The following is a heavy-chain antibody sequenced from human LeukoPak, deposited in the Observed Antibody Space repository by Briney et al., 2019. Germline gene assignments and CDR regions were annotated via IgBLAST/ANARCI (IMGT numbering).Heavy chain of an antibody. CDR2: ISGSGGST. J-gene: IGHJ6*02. CDR3: AKSGFGVLYYHGMDV. V-gene: IGHV3-23*01. CDR1: GYTFSSYA. Sequence: GGSLRLSCAASGYTFSSYAMSWVRQAPGKGLEWVSAISGSGGSTYYADSVKGRFTISRDNSKNTLYLQMNSLRAEDTAVYYCAKSGFGVLYYHGMDVWGQGTTVTVSS. D-gene: IGHD3-10*01.